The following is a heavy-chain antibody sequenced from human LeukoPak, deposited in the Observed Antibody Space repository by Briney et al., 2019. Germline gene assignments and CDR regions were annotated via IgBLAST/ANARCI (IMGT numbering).Heavy chain of an antibody. CDR1: GFTFSSYA. CDR2: FSGSGGST. CDR3: AKSGYNRFDY. V-gene: IGHV3-23*01. D-gene: IGHD5-24*01. J-gene: IGHJ4*02. Sequence: GGSLRLSCAASGFTFSSYAMSWVRQAPGKGLEWVSAFSGSGGSTYYADSVKGRFTISRDNSKNTLYLQMSSLRAEDTAVYYCAKSGYNRFDYWGQGTLVTVSS.